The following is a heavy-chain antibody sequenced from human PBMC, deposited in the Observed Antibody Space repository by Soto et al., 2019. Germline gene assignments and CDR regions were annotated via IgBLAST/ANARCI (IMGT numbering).Heavy chain of an antibody. CDR1: GGTFSSYA. V-gene: IGHV1-69*12. CDR3: ARDPYCSGGSCYSFLGGYYYYGMDV. J-gene: IGHJ6*02. Sequence: QVQLVQSGAEVKKPGSWVKVSCKASGGTFSSYAISWVRQAPGQGLEWMGGIIPIFGTANYAQKFQGRVTITADESTSTAYMELSSLRSEDTAVYYCARDPYCSGGSCYSFLGGYYYYGMDVWGQGTTVTVSS. CDR2: IIPIFGTA. D-gene: IGHD2-15*01.